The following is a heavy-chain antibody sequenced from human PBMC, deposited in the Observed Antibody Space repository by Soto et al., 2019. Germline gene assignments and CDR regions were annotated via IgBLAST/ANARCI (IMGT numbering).Heavy chain of an antibody. V-gene: IGHV1-18*01. CDR1: GYNFFDYG. CDR3: ARGRTVSSIGPLLV. CDR2: VSPKSGNT. J-gene: IGHJ1*01. D-gene: IGHD1-1*01. Sequence: QIQLVQSGAEVKKPGASVKVSCKASGYNFFDYGVSWARQAPGQGLEWMGWVSPKSGNTDYARKGQSRVTMTTDTSTRTAYMELRGLRSDDTAVYYCARGRTVSSIGPLLVWGQGTLVSVSS.